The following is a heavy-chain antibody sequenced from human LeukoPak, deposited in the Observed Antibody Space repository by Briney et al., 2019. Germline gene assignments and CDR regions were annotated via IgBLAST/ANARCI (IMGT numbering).Heavy chain of an antibody. CDR2: INHSGST. CDR1: GGSFSGYY. J-gene: IGHJ3*02. V-gene: IGHV4-34*01. Sequence: SETLSLTCAVYGGSFSGYYWSWIRQPPGKGLEWIGEINHSGSTNYNPSLKSRVTISVDTSKNQFSLKLSSVTAADTAVYYCARVSGITMIVVLQSDAFDIWGQGTMVTVSS. CDR3: ARVSGITMIVVLQSDAFDI. D-gene: IGHD3-22*01.